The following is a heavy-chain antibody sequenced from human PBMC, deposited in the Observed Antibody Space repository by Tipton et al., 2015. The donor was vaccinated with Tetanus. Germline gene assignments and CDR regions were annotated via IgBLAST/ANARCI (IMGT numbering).Heavy chain of an antibody. D-gene: IGHD2-15*01. CDR3: ARDQARGARGWNYFDS. CDR2: IYFSGST. CDR1: GGSPSRGGYY. V-gene: IGHV4-31*03. Sequence: LRLSCTVSGGSPSRGGYYWTWVRQNPGKGLEWIGDIYFSGSTYYNPSLKSRVTISVDTSKNQFSLGLNSVTAADTAVYYCARDQARGARGWNYFDSWGQGTLVTVSS. J-gene: IGHJ4*02.